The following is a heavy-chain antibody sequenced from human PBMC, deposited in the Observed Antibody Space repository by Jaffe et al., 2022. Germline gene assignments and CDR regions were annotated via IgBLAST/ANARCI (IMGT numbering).Heavy chain of an antibody. J-gene: IGHJ3*02. V-gene: IGHV4-61*02. CDR1: GGSISSGSYY. CDR3: ARVCGGDCYSFPYAFDI. D-gene: IGHD2-21*02. Sequence: QVQLQESGPGLVKPSQTLSLTCTVSGGSISSGSYYWSWIRQPAGKGLEWIGRIYTSGSTNYNPSLKSRVTISVDTSKNQFSLKLSSVTAADTAVYYCARVCGGDCYSFPYAFDIWGQGTMVTVSS. CDR2: IYTSGST.